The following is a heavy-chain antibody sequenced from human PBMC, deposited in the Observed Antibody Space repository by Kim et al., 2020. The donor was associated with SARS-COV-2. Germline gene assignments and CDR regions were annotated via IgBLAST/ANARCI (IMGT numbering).Heavy chain of an antibody. D-gene: IGHD3-22*01. J-gene: IGHJ3*02. Sequence: GGSLRLSCAASGFTFSSYWMSWVRQAPGKGLEWVANIKQDGSEKYYVDSVKGRFTISRDNAKNSLYPQMNSLRAEDTALYYCARDQGWYYYDSKDAFDIWGQGTMVTVSS. V-gene: IGHV3-7*01. CDR2: IKQDGSEK. CDR3: ARDQGWYYYDSKDAFDI. CDR1: GFTFSSYW.